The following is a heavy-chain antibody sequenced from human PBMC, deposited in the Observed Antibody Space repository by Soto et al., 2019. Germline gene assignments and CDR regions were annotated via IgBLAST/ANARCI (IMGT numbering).Heavy chain of an antibody. CDR3: ANWGKSGSDF. Sequence: EVLLLESGGGLVQPGGSLRLSCAASGFTFCFYPLSWVRQAPGKGLEWVSGISSTAGTIYYADPVKGRFTISRDNSNNTLYLQMDSLRPEDTAVYYCANWGKSGSDFWGQGTLVTVSS. J-gene: IGHJ4*02. D-gene: IGHD3-16*01. V-gene: IGHV3-23*01. CDR2: ISSTAGTI. CDR1: GFTFCFYP.